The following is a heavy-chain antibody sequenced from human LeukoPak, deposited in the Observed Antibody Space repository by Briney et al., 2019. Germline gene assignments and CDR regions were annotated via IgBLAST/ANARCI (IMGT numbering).Heavy chain of an antibody. V-gene: IGHV3-23*01. Sequence: PGGSLRLSCAASGFTFSSYGMSWVRQAPGKGLEWVSAISGSGGSTYYADSVKGRFTMSRDNSENTFYLQMNSPRAEDTAVYYCVKRSPGYYCDHWGQGILVTVSS. D-gene: IGHD3-9*01. CDR3: VKRSPGYYCDH. CDR2: ISGSGGST. CDR1: GFTFSSYG. J-gene: IGHJ4*02.